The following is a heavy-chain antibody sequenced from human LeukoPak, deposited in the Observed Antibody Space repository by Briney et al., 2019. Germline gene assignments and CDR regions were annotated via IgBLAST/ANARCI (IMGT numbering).Heavy chain of an antibody. D-gene: IGHD3-3*01. Sequence: SETLSLTCTVSGGSISSSSYYWGWIRQPPGKGLEWIGSIFYSGSTYYNPSLKSRVTISVDTSKNQFSLKLSSVTAADTAVYYCARDLYDFWSGYPFDYWGQGTLVTVSS. V-gene: IGHV4-39*07. J-gene: IGHJ4*02. CDR3: ARDLYDFWSGYPFDY. CDR2: IFYSGST. CDR1: GGSISSSSYY.